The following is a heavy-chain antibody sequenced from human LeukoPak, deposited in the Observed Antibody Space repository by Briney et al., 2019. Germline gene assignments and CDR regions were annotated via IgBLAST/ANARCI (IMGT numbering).Heavy chain of an antibody. D-gene: IGHD6-13*01. CDR2: INHSGST. CDR3: ARDPYSSSIDY. Sequence: PSETLSLTCAVYGGSFSGYYWSWIRQPPGKGLEWIGEINHSGSTNYNPSLKSRVTISVDTSKNQFSLKLSSVTAADTAVYYCARDPYSSSIDYWGQGTLVTVSS. V-gene: IGHV4-34*01. J-gene: IGHJ4*02. CDR1: GGSFSGYY.